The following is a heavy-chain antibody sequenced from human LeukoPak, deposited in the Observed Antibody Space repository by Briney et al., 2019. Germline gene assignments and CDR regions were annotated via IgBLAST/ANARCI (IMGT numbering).Heavy chain of an antibody. D-gene: IGHD6-6*01. CDR3: ARGMGLVRYYYMDV. V-gene: IGHV3-7*01. CDR1: GFTFSNYW. Sequence: PGGSLRLSCAASGFTFSNYWMSWVRQAPGKGLEWVANIKQDGSEKYYVDSVKGRFTISRDNAKNSLYLQMNSLRAEDTAVYYCARGMGLVRYYYMDVWGKGTTVTVSS. CDR2: IKQDGSEK. J-gene: IGHJ6*03.